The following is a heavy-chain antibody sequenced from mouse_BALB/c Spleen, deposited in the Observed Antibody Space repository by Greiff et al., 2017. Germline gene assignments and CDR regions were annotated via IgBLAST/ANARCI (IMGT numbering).Heavy chain of an antibody. CDR1: GYSITSDYA. V-gene: IGHV3-2*02. CDR3: ARGNYRYDYAMDY. Sequence: EVQLQESGPGLVKPSQSLSLTCTVTGYSITSDYAWNWIRQFPGNKLEWMGYISYSGSTSYNPSLKSRISITRDTSKNQFFLQLNSVTTEDTATYYCARGNYRYDYAMDYWGQGTSVTVSS. D-gene: IGHD2-14*01. CDR2: ISYSGST. J-gene: IGHJ4*01.